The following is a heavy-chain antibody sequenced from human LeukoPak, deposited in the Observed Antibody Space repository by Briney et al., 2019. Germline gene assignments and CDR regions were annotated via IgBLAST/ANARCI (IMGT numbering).Heavy chain of an antibody. D-gene: IGHD3-9*01. V-gene: IGHV1-2*02. CDR1: GYTFTGHS. CDR3: ARGPHGRIYDILTGFDY. J-gene: IGHJ4*02. Sequence: ASVKVSCKASGYTFTGHSMYWVRQAPGQGLEWMGWIKPNSGGTNYAQKFQGRVTMTRDTSISTAYMELSRLRSDDTAVYYCARGPHGRIYDILTGFDYWGQGTLVTVSS. CDR2: IKPNSGGT.